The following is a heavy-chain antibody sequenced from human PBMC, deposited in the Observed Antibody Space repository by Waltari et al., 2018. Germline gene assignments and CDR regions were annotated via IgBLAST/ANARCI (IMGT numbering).Heavy chain of an antibody. V-gene: IGHV4-4*07. Sequence: QVQLQESGPGLVKPSETLSLTCTVSGGSISSYYWSWIRQPAGKGREWIGRSYTSGGTNHTPALKSRVTMSVDPSTNQFSLKLSSVTAADTAVYYCAREGYCSSTSCYRSYYYYMDVWGKGTTVTISS. J-gene: IGHJ6*03. D-gene: IGHD2-2*01. CDR1: GGSISSYY. CDR3: AREGYCSSTSCYRSYYYYMDV. CDR2: SYTSGGT.